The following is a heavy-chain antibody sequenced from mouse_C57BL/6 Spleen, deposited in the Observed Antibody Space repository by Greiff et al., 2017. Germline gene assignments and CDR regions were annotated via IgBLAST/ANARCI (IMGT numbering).Heavy chain of an antibody. Sequence: VQLQQSGAELVRPGASVTLSCKASGYTFTDYEMHWVKQTPVHGLEWIGAIDPETGGPAYNQKFKGKAILTADKSSSTAYMELRSLTSEDSAVYYCTRWGYGSSYGFAYWGQVTLVTVSA. CDR3: TRWGYGSSYGFAY. D-gene: IGHD1-1*01. J-gene: IGHJ3*01. CDR2: IDPETGGP. CDR1: GYTFTDYE. V-gene: IGHV1-15*01.